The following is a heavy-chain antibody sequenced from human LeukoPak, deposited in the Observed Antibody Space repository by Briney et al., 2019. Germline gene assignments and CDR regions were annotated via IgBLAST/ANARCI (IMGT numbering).Heavy chain of an antibody. D-gene: IGHD1-26*01. CDR1: GGSFSDYY. CDR2: INHSGST. V-gene: IGHV4-34*01. CDR3: ARVRVAVGPDY. Sequence: SETLSLTCAVHGGSFSDYYWSWIRQSPGKGLEWIGEINHSGSTNDNPPLRSRVTISVDKSKNQFSLKVRSVTAADTAVYYCARVRVAVGPDYWGQGTLVTVSS. J-gene: IGHJ4*02.